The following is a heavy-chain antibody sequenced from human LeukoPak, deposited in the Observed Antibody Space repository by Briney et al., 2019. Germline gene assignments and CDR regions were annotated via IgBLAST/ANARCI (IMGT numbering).Heavy chain of an antibody. CDR1: GGSISSYY. J-gene: IGHJ6*03. CDR2: IYYSGST. Sequence: PSETLSLTCTVSGGSISSYYWSWIRQPPGKGLEWIGYIYYSGSTNYNPSLKSRVTISVDTSKNQFSLKLSSVTAADTAMYYCARDPSERYYYYMDVWGKGTTVTVSS. CDR3: ARDPSERYYYYMDV. V-gene: IGHV4-59*01. D-gene: IGHD1-1*01.